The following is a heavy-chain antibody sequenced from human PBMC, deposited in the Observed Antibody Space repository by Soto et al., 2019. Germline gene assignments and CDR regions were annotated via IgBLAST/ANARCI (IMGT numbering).Heavy chain of an antibody. CDR3: AGSPRSYSNYGFFDYGLHV. D-gene: IGHD4-4*01. V-gene: IGHV4-4*02. CDR1: GGSISSSNW. CDR2: IYHSGST. J-gene: IGHJ6*02. Sequence: SETLSLTCAVSGGSISSSNWWSWVRQPPGKGLEWIGEIYHSGSTHYNPSLKSRVTISVDKSKNQFSLKLSSVTAANTSVYYCAGSPRSYSNYGFFDYGLHVWGQGTTVTVSS.